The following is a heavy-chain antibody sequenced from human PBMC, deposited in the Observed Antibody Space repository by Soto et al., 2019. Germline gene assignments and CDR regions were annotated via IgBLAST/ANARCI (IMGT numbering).Heavy chain of an antibody. V-gene: IGHV4-4*02. J-gene: IGHJ6*02. D-gene: IGHD3-22*01. CDR3: ARSPDSSGYYPRRYYYGMDV. Sequence: QVQLQESGPGLVKPSGTLSLTCAVSGGSISSSNWWSWVRQPPGKGLEWIGEIYHSGSTNYNPSLKSRVTISVDKSKNQFSLKLSSVTAADTAVYYCARSPDSSGYYPRRYYYGMDVWGQGTTVNVSS. CDR1: GGSISSSNW. CDR2: IYHSGST.